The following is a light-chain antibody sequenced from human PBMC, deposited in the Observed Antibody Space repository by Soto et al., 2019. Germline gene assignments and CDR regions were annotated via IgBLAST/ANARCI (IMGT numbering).Light chain of an antibody. CDR3: QTWGTGIAV. V-gene: IGLV4-69*01. CDR2: LNSDGSH. J-gene: IGLJ3*02. Sequence: QLVLTQSPSASASLGASVKLTCTLSSGHSSYAIAWHQQQPEKGPRYLTKLNSDGSHSKGDGIPDRFSGSSSGAERYLTISSLQSEDEADYYCQTWGTGIAVFGGGTKLTVL. CDR1: SGHSSYA.